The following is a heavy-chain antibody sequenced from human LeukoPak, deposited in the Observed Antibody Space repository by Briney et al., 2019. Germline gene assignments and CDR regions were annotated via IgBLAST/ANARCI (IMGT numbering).Heavy chain of an antibody. CDR1: GFTFSSYW. CDR3: ARALGRLQPYYYYYGMDV. D-gene: IGHD5-24*01. CDR2: XXXXGSEK. Sequence: GGSLRLSCAASGFTFSSYWMSWVRQAPGKGLEXXXXXXXXGSEKYRVDSVKGRFTISRDNAKNSLYLQMNSLRAEDTAVYYCARALGRLQPYYYYYGMDVWGHGTTVTVS. V-gene: IGHV3-7*01. J-gene: IGHJ6*02.